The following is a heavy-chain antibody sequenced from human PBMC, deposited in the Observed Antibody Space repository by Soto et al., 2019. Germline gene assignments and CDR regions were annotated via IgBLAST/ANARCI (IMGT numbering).Heavy chain of an antibody. CDR2: ISSSSSTI. CDR3: ASLCSSTSCYARRFDY. D-gene: IGHD2-2*01. J-gene: IGHJ4*02. Sequence: GGSLRLSCAASGFTFSSYSMNWVRQAPGKGLEWVSYISSSSSTIYYADSVKGRFTISRDNAKNSLYLQMNSLRAEDRAVYYCASLCSSTSCYARRFDYWGQGTLVTVSS. CDR1: GFTFSSYS. V-gene: IGHV3-48*04.